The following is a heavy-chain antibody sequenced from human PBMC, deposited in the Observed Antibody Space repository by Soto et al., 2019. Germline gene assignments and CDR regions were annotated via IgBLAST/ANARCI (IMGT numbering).Heavy chain of an antibody. CDR1: GFTFDDYG. J-gene: IGHJ4*02. V-gene: IGHV3-20*04. CDR2: ISWNGRST. D-gene: IGHD6-13*01. Sequence: EVQLVESGGGVVRPGGSLRLSCAASGFTFDDYGMGWVRQAPGKGLEWVSGISWNGRSTGFAESVKGRFTISRDSAKSSLYLQMNSLRAKDTAFYYCARYYDSTNWYYFDYWGQGTLVTVSS. CDR3: ARYYDSTNWYYFDY.